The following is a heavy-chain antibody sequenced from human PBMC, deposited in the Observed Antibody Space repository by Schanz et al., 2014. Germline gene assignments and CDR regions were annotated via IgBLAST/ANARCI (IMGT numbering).Heavy chain of an antibody. Sequence: EVQLVESGGGVVHPGGSLRLSCAASGFTFSSYWMHWVRQAPGKGLVWVSRIQSDGSITTYADSVKGRFAISRDNAKNTLYLQMNSLGAEDTAVYYCAKDMARGGYNWVFDSWGQGTLVTVSS. CDR1: GFTFSSYW. CDR3: AKDMARGGYNWVFDS. J-gene: IGHJ4*02. V-gene: IGHV3-74*01. CDR2: IQSDGSIT. D-gene: IGHD5-12*01.